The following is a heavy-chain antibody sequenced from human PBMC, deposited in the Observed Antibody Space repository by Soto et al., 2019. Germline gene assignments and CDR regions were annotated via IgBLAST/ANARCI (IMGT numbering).Heavy chain of an antibody. CDR2: ISFDGTNK. V-gene: IGHV3-30-3*01. CDR1: GFSFSSYA. J-gene: IGHJ4*02. CDR3: ARRVAGTGAYFDS. D-gene: IGHD1-1*01. Sequence: GGSLRLSCGASGFSFSSYALHWVRQAPGKGLEWVAFISFDGTNKKYADSVKGRFTISRDNSKSTLYLQMNSLRSEDTAVYYCARRVAGTGAYFDSWGQGTLVTVSS.